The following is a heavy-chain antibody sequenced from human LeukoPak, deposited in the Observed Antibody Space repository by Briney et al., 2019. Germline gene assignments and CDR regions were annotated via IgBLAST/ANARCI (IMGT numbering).Heavy chain of an antibody. J-gene: IGHJ4*02. CDR2: INSDGSST. Sequence: GGSLRLSCAASGFTFSSYWMHWVRQAPGKGLVWVSRINSDGSSTSYADSVKGRFTISRDNAKNTLYLQMNSLRAEDTAVYYCARAYYYDSSGYFPFDYWGQGTLVTVSS. V-gene: IGHV3-74*01. CDR1: GFTFSSYW. CDR3: ARAYYYDSSGYFPFDY. D-gene: IGHD3-22*01.